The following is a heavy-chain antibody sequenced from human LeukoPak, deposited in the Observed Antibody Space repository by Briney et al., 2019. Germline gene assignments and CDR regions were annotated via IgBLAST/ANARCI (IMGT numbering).Heavy chain of an antibody. V-gene: IGHV4-39*07. CDR3: ARGYSSGWYGLENWFDP. CDR1: GGSISSSSYY. J-gene: IGHJ5*02. CDR2: IYYSGST. D-gene: IGHD6-19*01. Sequence: SETLSLTCTVSGGSISSSSYYWDWIRKPPGKGLEWIGSIYYSGSTYYNPSLKSRVTISVDTSKNQFSLKLSSVTAADTAVYYCARGYSSGWYGLENWFDPWGQGTLVTVSS.